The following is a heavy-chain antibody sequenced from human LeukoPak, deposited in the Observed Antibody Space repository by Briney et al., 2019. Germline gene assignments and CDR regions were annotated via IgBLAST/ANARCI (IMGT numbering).Heavy chain of an antibody. CDR2: ISGDGGST. CDR3: AIPATVTTPYDAFDI. D-gene: IGHD4-17*01. Sequence: GGSLRLSCAASGFTFDDYAMHWVRQAPGKGLGWVSLISGDGGSTYYADSVKGRFTISRDNSKNSLYLQMNSLRTEDTALYYCAIPATVTTPYDAFDIWGQGTMVTVSS. CDR1: GFTFDDYA. V-gene: IGHV3-43*02. J-gene: IGHJ3*02.